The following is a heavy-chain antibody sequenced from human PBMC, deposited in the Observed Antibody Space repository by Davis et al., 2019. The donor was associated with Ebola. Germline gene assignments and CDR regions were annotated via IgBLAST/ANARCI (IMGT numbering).Heavy chain of an antibody. V-gene: IGHV1-46*01. Sequence: ASVTVSCKASGYTFTTYHIHWVRQAPGQGLEWIGIINTSAGSTFSAQKFQGRVTLTRDTSTSTVYMQLTNLTSDDTAVYFCAREEDYWGQGTLVTVSS. CDR3: AREEDY. J-gene: IGHJ4*02. CDR1: GYTFTTYH. CDR2: INTSAGST.